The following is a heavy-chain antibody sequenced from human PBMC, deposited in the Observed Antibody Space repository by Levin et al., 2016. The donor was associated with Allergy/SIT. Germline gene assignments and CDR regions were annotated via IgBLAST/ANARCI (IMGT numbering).Heavy chain of an antibody. D-gene: IGHD2-2*01. CDR1: GYTLTELS. V-gene: IGHV1-24*01. Sequence: ASVKVSCKVSGYTLTELSMHWVRQAPGKGLEWMGGFDPEDGETIYAQKFQGRVTMTEDTSTDTAYMELSSLRSEDTAVYYCATARYCSSTSCLPPYYYYGMDVWGQGTTVTVSS. CDR3: ATARYCSSTSCLPPYYYYGMDV. CDR2: FDPEDGET. J-gene: IGHJ6*02.